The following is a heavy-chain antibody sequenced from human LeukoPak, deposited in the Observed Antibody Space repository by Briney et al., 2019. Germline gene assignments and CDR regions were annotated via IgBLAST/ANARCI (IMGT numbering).Heavy chain of an antibody. CDR2: IYTSRST. V-gene: IGHV4-61*02. J-gene: IGHJ4*02. CDR3: ARDGQGYGSGSYNIN. Sequence: SETLSLTCTVSGGSISSGSYYWSWIRQPAGKGLEWIGRIYTSRSTNYNTSRKSRVTISVDTSKNQFSLKLSSVTAADTAVYYCARDGQGYGSGSYNINWGQGTLVIVSS. CDR1: GGSISSGSYY. D-gene: IGHD3-10*01.